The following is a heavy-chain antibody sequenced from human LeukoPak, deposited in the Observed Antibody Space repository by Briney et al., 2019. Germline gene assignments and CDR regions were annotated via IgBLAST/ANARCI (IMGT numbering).Heavy chain of an antibody. V-gene: IGHV1-46*01. D-gene: IGHD3-3*01. J-gene: IGHJ4*02. CDR1: GYTFSSYY. CDR3: AGAVTNLGVAIPAH. CDR2: INPSGDNR. Sequence: GASVKVSCKASGYTFSSYYMHWVRQAPGQGLEWMGIINPSGDNRSYAQKFQGRVTMTRDMSTSTVYMEVSSLRSEDTAVYYCAGAVTNLGVAIPAHWGQGALVTVSS.